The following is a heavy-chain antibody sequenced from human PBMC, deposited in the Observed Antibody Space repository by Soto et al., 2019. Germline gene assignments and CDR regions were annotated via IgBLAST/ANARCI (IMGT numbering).Heavy chain of an antibody. J-gene: IGHJ4*02. Sequence: SETLSLTCAVYGGSGSGYYWSWIRQPPGKGLEWIGEINHSGSTNYNPSLKSRVTISVDTSKNQFSLKLSSVTAADTAVYYCASLDTGGFDYWSQGTLATVSS. D-gene: IGHD5-18*01. CDR2: INHSGST. V-gene: IGHV4-34*01. CDR3: ASLDTGGFDY. CDR1: GGSGSGYY.